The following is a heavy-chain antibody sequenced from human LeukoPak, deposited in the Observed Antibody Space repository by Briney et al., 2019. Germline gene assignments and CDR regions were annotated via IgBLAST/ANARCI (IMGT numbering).Heavy chain of an antibody. J-gene: IGHJ5*02. D-gene: IGHD1-26*01. Sequence: GGSLRLSCAASGFTFSSYGMHWVRQAPGKGLEWVAVIWYDGSNKYYADSVKGRFTISRDNSKNTLYLQMNSLRAEDTALYYCARLVGTNWFDPWGQGTLVTVSS. V-gene: IGHV3-33*01. CDR3: ARLVGTNWFDP. CDR2: IWYDGSNK. CDR1: GFTFSSYG.